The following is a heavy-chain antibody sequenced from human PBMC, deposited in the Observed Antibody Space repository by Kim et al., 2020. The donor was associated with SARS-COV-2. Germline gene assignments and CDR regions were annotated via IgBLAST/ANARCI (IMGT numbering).Heavy chain of an antibody. CDR1: GITLTNNH. J-gene: IGHJ2*01. CDR3: ARDIKFDGFAFFDL. D-gene: IGHD3-10*01. V-gene: IGHV3-66*01. Sequence: GGSLRLSCAASGITLTNNHMNWVRQAPGKGLEWVSVIYGGGTIDYADSVKDRFTISRDTSKNTVYLEMNSLRAEDTAVYYCARDIKFDGFAFFDLWGRGTLVSFSS. CDR2: IYGGGTI.